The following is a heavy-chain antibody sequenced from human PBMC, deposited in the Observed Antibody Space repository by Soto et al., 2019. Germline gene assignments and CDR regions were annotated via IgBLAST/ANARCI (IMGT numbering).Heavy chain of an antibody. D-gene: IGHD3-16*01. CDR3: LKDAPNASIDY. J-gene: IGHJ4*02. Sequence: VQVVASGGGLVQPGRSLRLSCAVSGFRFEQYVMHWVRQAPGKGLECVSTVSPTGDTVAYADSVEGRFTVSRDNAKNSLYLQMNSLKGDDTAFYYCLKDAPNASIDYWGQGTLVTVSS. CDR2: VSPTGDTV. V-gene: IGHV3-9*01. CDR1: GFRFEQYV.